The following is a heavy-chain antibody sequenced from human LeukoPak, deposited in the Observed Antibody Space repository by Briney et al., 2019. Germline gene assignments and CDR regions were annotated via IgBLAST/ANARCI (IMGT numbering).Heavy chain of an antibody. CDR2: IIPILGIA. J-gene: IGHJ4*02. CDR1: GGTFSSYA. D-gene: IGHD3-22*01. Sequence: SVKVSCKASGGTFSSYAISWVRQAPGQGLEWMGRIIPILGIANYAQKFQGRVTITADKSTSTAYMELSSLRSEDTAVYYCARDYYDSSGYCLYYWGQGTLVTVSS. V-gene: IGHV1-69*04. CDR3: ARDYYDSSGYCLYY.